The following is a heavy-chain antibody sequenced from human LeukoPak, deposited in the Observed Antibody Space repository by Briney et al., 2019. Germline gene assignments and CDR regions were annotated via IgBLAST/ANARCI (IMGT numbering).Heavy chain of an antibody. CDR2: INHSGST. Sequence: PSETLSLTCAVYGGSFSGYYWSWIRQPPGKGLEWIGEINHSGSTNYNPSLKSRVTMSVDTSKNQFSLKLSSVTAADTAVYYCARRRIVGATSRGYFDYWGQGTLVTVSS. V-gene: IGHV4-34*01. CDR3: ARRRIVGATSRGYFDY. D-gene: IGHD1-26*01. J-gene: IGHJ4*02. CDR1: GGSFSGYY.